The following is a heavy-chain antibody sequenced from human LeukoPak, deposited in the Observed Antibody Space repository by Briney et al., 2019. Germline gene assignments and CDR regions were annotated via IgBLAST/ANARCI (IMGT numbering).Heavy chain of an antibody. D-gene: IGHD5-24*01. CDR1: GGSIRSHY. CDR2: IYSTGST. CDR3: PRAPAGYNHKGDHLYYYGLDV. J-gene: IGHJ6*02. Sequence: SETLSLTCTVSGGSIRSHYWTWIRQPPGKGLEWIGYIYSTGSTNYNPSLKRRVTISVATSNNQFSLTLTPVTAADTAVYHCPRAPAGYNHKGDHLYYYGLDVWGQGTTVTVPS. V-gene: IGHV4-59*11.